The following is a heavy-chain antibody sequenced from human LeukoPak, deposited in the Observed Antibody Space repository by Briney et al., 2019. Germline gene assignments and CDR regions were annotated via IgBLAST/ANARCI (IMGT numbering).Heavy chain of an antibody. Sequence: SQTLSLTCTVSGGSISSGGYYWSWIRQHPGKGLEWIGYIYYSGSTYYNPSLKSRVTISVDTSRNQFSLKLSSVTAADTAVYYCARAPWTTYYYDSSGYYDYWGQGTLVTVSS. J-gene: IGHJ4*02. D-gene: IGHD3-22*01. CDR2: IYYSGST. V-gene: IGHV4-31*03. CDR3: ARAPWTTYYYDSSGYYDY. CDR1: GGSISSGGYY.